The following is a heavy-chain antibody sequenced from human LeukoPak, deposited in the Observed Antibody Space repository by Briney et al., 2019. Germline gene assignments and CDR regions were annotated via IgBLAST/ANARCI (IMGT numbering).Heavy chain of an antibody. D-gene: IGHD6-19*01. CDR1: GYTFTGYY. CDR2: INPNSGGT. V-gene: IGHV1-2*02. CDR3: ARVGQWLVLAFDI. Sequence: ASEKVSCKASGYTFTGYYMHWVRQAPGQGLEWMGWINPNSGGTNYAQKFQGGVTMTRDTSISTAYMELSRLRSDDTAVYYCARVGQWLVLAFDIWGQGTMVTVSS. J-gene: IGHJ3*02.